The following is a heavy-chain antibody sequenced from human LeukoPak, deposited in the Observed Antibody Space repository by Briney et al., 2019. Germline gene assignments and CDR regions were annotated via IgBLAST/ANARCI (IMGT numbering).Heavy chain of an antibody. CDR3: AKAQLTYLFDY. CDR1: GFTFSSYA. CDR2: ISGSGGST. V-gene: IGHV3-23*01. D-gene: IGHD1-20*01. J-gene: IGHJ4*02. Sequence: RGSLRLSCAASGFTFSSYAMSWVRQAPGKGLEWVSTISGSGGSTYYADSVKGRFSISRDNSKNTLYLQMNSLRAEDTAVYYCAKAQLTYLFDYWGQGTLVTVSS.